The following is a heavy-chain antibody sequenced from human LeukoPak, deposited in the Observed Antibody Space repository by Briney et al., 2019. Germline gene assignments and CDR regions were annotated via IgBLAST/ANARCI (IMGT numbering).Heavy chain of an antibody. D-gene: IGHD3-9*01. V-gene: IGHV3-23*01. CDR1: GFTFRNYA. CDR2: ITGSGDTT. CDR3: AKWGDYDILTGYYVSDF. Sequence: GASPRLSCAASGFTFRNYAMSWVRQAPGKGLEWVSAITGSGDTTYYADSVKGRFTISRDNSKNTLYVEMNTLRAEDTAVYYCAKWGDYDILTGYYVSDFWGQGTLVTVSS. J-gene: IGHJ4*02.